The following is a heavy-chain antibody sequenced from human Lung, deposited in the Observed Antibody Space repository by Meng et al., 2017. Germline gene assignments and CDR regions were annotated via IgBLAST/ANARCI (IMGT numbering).Heavy chain of an antibody. CDR2: ISHSGST. Sequence: QLELRSPGPGLVQPSGTLSLACAVSGDSITRTQWWSWLRQTPGKGLEWIGEISHSGSTVYRPSLQGRVSISLDKSNNEFSLKLTSVTAADTAVYYCARETLRELGLFHYWGQGILVTVSS. CDR3: ARETLRELGLFHY. J-gene: IGHJ4*02. D-gene: IGHD1-7*01. CDR1: GDSITRTQW. V-gene: IGHV4-4*02.